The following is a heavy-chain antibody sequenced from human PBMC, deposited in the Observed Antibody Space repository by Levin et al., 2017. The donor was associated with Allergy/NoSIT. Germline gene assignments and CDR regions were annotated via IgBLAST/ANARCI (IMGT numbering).Heavy chain of an antibody. D-gene: IGHD3-22*01. Sequence: SQTLSLTCTVSGGSIHYSYWSWIRQPPEKGLEFIGYIYYSGSTNYNPSLRSRVTLSVDTSMNQFSLELSSVTAADTAVYYCARFTRDSYDTSGYYLDYWGQGILVTVSS. V-gene: IGHV4-59*08. J-gene: IGHJ4*02. CDR3: ARFTRDSYDTSGYYLDY. CDR1: GGSIHYSY. CDR2: IYYSGST.